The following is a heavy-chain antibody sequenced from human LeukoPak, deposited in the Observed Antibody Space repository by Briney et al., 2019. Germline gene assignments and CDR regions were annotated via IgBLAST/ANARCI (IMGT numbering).Heavy chain of an antibody. J-gene: IGHJ2*01. Sequence: ASETLSLTCTVSGGSISWYYWSWVRQPPGKGLELIGYVHDRGSTNYSPSLKSRVSISVDTSKNQFSLKLSSVTAADTAVYYCARAYSSSLYWYFDLWGRGTLVTVSS. D-gene: IGHD1-26*01. CDR3: ARAYSSSLYWYFDL. V-gene: IGHV4-59*01. CDR1: GGSISWYY. CDR2: VHDRGST.